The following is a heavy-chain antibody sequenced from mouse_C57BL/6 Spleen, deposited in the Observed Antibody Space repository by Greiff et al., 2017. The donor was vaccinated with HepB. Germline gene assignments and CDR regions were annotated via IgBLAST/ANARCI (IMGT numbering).Heavy chain of an antibody. CDR2: ISSGSSTI. CDR3: AKIYYSNLYWYFDV. CDR1: GFTFSDYG. J-gene: IGHJ1*03. Sequence: EVQGVESGGGLVKPGGSLKLSCAASGFTFSDYGMHWVRQAPEKGLEWVAYISSGSSTIYYADTVKGRFTISRDNAKNTLFLQMTSLRSEDTAMYYCAKIYYSNLYWYFDVWGTGTTVTVSS. V-gene: IGHV5-17*01. D-gene: IGHD2-5*01.